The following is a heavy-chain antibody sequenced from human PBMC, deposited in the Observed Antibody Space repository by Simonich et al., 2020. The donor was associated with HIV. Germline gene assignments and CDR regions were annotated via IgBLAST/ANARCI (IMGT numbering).Heavy chain of an antibody. J-gene: IGHJ4*02. CDR3: ASGGSISSVWADDY. CDR1: GFTLSSYA. D-gene: IGHD3-16*01. Sequence: QVQLVESGGGVVQPGRSLRLSCAASGFTLSSYAMHWVRQAPGTGLEWVAVISYDGSNKYYADSVKGRFTISRDNSKTTLYLQMNSLRAEDTAVYYCASGGSISSVWADDYWGQGTLVTVSS. V-gene: IGHV3-30*07. CDR2: ISYDGSNK.